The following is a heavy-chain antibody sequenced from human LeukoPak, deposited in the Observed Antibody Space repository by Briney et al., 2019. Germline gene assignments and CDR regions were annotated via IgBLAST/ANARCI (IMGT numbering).Heavy chain of an antibody. D-gene: IGHD7-27*01. Sequence: ASVKVSCKASGYTFIGYYMHWVRQAPGQGLEWMGWINPNSGGTNYAQKFQGRVTMTRDTSISTAYMELSRLRSDDTAVYYCARMGTGDALYFDYWGQGTLVTVSS. CDR3: ARMGTGDALYFDY. V-gene: IGHV1-2*02. CDR2: INPNSGGT. J-gene: IGHJ4*02. CDR1: GYTFIGYY.